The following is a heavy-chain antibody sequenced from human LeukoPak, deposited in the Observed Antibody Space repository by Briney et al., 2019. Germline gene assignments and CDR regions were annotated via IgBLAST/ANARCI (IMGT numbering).Heavy chain of an antibody. CDR3: ARRPVVVTFDY. CDR2: IHYSGRT. J-gene: IGHJ4*02. CDR1: GGSISNSNYY. V-gene: IGHV4-39*01. D-gene: IGHD3-22*01. Sequence: SETLSLTCTVSGGSISNSNYYWGWIRQPPGKGLEWIGSIHYSGRTYYNSSLKSRVTISVDTSKNQFSLKLSSVTAAETAVYHCARRPVVVTFDYWGQGTLVTVSS.